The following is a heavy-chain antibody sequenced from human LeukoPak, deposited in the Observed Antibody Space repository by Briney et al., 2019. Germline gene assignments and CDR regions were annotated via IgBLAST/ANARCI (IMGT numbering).Heavy chain of an antibody. D-gene: IGHD5-12*01. V-gene: IGHV3-7*01. CDR1: GITFNDNW. CDR2: IKEDGSVK. J-gene: IGHJ4*02. CDR3: ARDVWTYSGEAFDY. Sequence: GGSLRLSCAVSGITFNDNWMSWVRQAPGKGLEWVANIKEDGSVKYYVDSVKGRFSISRDNAKSSLYLQMSSLRAEDTAVYYCARDVWTYSGEAFDYWGQGALVTVSS.